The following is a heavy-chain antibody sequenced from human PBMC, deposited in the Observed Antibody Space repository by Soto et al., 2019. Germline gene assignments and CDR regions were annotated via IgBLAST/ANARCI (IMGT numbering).Heavy chain of an antibody. D-gene: IGHD3-10*01. CDR3: ASHGFGSLHGLVDV. CDR2: IQYNGYS. J-gene: IGHJ6*02. Sequence: QVQLQESGPGLVKPSETLSLTCTVSGGSITNYYCSWFRQPPGKGLEWIGYIQYNGYSAYNLSLKRRVTRSMDTSMSQFSLMLESVTATDTAVYYCASHGFGSLHGLVDVWGQGTTVIVSS. V-gene: IGHV4-59*08. CDR1: GGSITNYY.